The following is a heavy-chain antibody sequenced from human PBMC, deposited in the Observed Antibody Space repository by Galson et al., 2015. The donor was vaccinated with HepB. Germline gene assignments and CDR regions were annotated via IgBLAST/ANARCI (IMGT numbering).Heavy chain of an antibody. CDR3: ARIYYGSGSLFGLDY. CDR2: ISAYNGNT. Sequence: SVKVSCKASGYTFTSYGISWVRQAPGQGLEWMGWISAYNGNTNYAQKLQGRVTMTTDTSTSTAYMELRSLRSDDTAVYYCARIYYGSGSLFGLDYWGQGTLVTVSS. D-gene: IGHD3-10*01. V-gene: IGHV1-18*04. J-gene: IGHJ4*02. CDR1: GYTFTSYG.